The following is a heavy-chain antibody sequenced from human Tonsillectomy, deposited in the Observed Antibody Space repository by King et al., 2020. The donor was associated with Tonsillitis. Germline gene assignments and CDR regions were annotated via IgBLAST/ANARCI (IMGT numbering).Heavy chain of an antibody. CDR3: SHSDPEIRHGYNF. CDR1: GFSLSTSGVG. D-gene: IGHD5-24*01. CDR2: IYWDDDK. J-gene: IGHJ4*02. Sequence: ITLKESGPTLVKPTQTLTLTCTFSGFSLSTSGVGVGWIRQPPGKAPEWLAVIYWDDDKRFSSSLQSRLTITKDTPKNQVALTMTNMDPVDTATYYCSHSDPEIRHGYNFWGQGILVTVSS. V-gene: IGHV2-5*02.